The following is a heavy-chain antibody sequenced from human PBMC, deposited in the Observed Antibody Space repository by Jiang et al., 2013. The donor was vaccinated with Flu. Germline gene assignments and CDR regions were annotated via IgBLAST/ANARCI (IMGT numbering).Heavy chain of an antibody. V-gene: IGHV3-9*01. CDR3: AKEKNYYGSGSYRYYFDY. D-gene: IGHD3-10*01. CDR1: GFTFDDYA. CDR2: ISWNSGSI. Sequence: QLVESGGGLVQPGRSLRLSCAASGFTFDDYAMHWVRQAPGKGLEWVSGISWNSGSIGYADSVKGRFTISRDNAKNSLYLQMNSLRAEDTALYYCAKEKNYYGSGSYRYYFDYWGQGTLVTVSS. J-gene: IGHJ4*02.